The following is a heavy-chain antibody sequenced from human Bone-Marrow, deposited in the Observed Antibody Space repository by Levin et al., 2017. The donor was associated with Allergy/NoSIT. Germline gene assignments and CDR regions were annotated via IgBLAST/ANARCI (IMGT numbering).Heavy chain of an antibody. CDR1: GYIFTDYY. D-gene: IGHD6-13*01. CDR2: INPNTGGT. J-gene: IGHJ6*03. V-gene: IGHV1-2*02. Sequence: GESLKISCKASGYIFTDYYMHWVRQAPGQGLEWMGWINPNTGGTSYSQNFQGRVTMTRDTSISTAYMDLSSLRSDDTAVYYCARGIASGGKTYYYYYMDVWGRGTTVAVSS. CDR3: ARGIASGGKTYYYYYMDV.